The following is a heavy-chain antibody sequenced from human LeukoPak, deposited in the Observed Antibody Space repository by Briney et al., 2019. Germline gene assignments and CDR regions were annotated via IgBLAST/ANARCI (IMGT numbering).Heavy chain of an antibody. CDR2: IRVSGNT. CDR3: ARSAAFCSGEDCYSGRTCFDP. V-gene: IGHV3-23*01. Sequence: GGSLRLSCAASGFTLSSYAMSWVRQGPGKGLEWVSAIRVSGNTCHADSVKGRFTIARVSSKNTRELQMNSLRAEDPAVYYCARSAAFCSGEDCYSGRTCFDPWGQGTLVTISS. D-gene: IGHD2-15*01. CDR1: GFTLSSYA. J-gene: IGHJ5*02.